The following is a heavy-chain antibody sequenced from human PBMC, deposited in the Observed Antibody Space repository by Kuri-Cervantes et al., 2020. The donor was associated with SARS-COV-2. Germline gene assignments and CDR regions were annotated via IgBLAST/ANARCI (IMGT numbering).Heavy chain of an antibody. CDR2: ISWDGGST. Sequence: GGSLRLSCAASGFTFDDYAMHWVRQAPGKGLEWVSLISWDGGSTYYADSVKGRFTISRDNSKNTLYLQMNSLRAEDTAVYYCARGRLWLLYSSSLSPYFDYWGQGTLVTVSS. CDR1: GFTFDDYA. CDR3: ARGRLWLLYSSSLSPYFDY. V-gene: IGHV3-43D*03. D-gene: IGHD3-3*01. J-gene: IGHJ4*02.